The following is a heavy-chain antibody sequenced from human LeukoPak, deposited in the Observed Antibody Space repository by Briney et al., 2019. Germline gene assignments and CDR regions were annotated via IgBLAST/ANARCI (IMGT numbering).Heavy chain of an antibody. V-gene: IGHV3-23*01. CDR2: ICGSVSGSGDCT. CDR3: ARAFSSGWGHYFDY. CDR1: GFSFGSYA. D-gene: IGHD6-19*01. Sequence: PGGSLRLSCAASGFSFGSYAMSWVRQAAGKGLEWVSEICGSVSGSGDCTHYADSVKGRFTISRDNSKNTLYLQMNSLRAEDTAVYYCARAFSSGWGHYFDYWGQGTLVTVSS. J-gene: IGHJ4*02.